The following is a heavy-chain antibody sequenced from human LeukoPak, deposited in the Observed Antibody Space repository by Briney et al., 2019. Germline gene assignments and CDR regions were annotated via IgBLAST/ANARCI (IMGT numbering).Heavy chain of an antibody. J-gene: IGHJ6*02. D-gene: IGHD1-7*01. Sequence: TSETLSLTCTVSGYSISSGYYWGWIRQPPGKGLEWIGYIYYSGSTYYNPSLKSRVTISVDTSKNQFSLKLSSVTAADTAVYYCATQGELRYYGMDVWGQGTTVTVSS. CDR1: GYSISSGYY. V-gene: IGHV4-30-4*08. CDR3: ATQGELRYYGMDV. CDR2: IYYSGST.